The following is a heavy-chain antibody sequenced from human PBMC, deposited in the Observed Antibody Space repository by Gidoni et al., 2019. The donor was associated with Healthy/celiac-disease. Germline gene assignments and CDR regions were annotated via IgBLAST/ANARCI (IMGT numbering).Heavy chain of an antibody. V-gene: IGHV3-23*01. CDR3: AKASGWGFAYYYYGMDV. D-gene: IGHD6-19*01. CDR1: GFPFSSYA. CDR2: ISGSGGST. Sequence: EVQLLESGGGLVQHGGSLRLSCAASGFPFSSYAMSWVRQAPGQGLEWVSAISGSGGSTYYADSVKGRFTISRDNSKNTLYLQMNSLRAEDTAVYYCAKASGWGFAYYYYGMDVWGQGTTVTVSS. J-gene: IGHJ6*02.